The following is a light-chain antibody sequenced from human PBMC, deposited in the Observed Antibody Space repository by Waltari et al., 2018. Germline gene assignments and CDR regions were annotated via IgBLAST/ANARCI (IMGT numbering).Light chain of an antibody. J-gene: IGKJ2*01. Sequence: EIVMTQSPATLSVSPGERATLSCRASQSVVSNVAWYQQKPGQAPRLLIYDASTRATAIPARFSGSGSGTEFTLTISSLQAEDFAVYYCQQYNNWPPYTFGQGAKLQIK. CDR1: QSVVSN. CDR3: QQYNNWPPYT. V-gene: IGKV3-15*01. CDR2: DAS.